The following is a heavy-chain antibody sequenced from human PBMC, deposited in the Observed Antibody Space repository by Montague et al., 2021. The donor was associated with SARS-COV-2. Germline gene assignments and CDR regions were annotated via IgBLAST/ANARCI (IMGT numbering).Heavy chain of an antibody. CDR1: GDSISTSTW. CDR3: ATLSRRTAAGTRDYFGLDV. J-gene: IGHJ6*02. CDR2: IFHSGTI. D-gene: IGHD6-13*01. Sequence: SETLSLTCRVSGDSISTSTWWTWVRQTPGKGLEWIGEIFHSGTIXYNPSLKNRVSISVDKSNNQFSLRLSSLIAADTAVYYCATLSRRTAAGTRDYFGLDVWGQGTTVVVSS. V-gene: IGHV4-4*02.